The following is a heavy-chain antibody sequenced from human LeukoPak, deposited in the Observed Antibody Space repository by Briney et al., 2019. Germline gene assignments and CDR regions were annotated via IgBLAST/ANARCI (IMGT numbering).Heavy chain of an antibody. D-gene: IGHD2-2*01. V-gene: IGHV3-74*01. CDR3: ARDQDIAGVPGIGYDAHDI. CDR1: GFTFSSYA. J-gene: IGHJ3*02. Sequence: PGGSLRLSCAASGFTFSSYAMHWVRQAPGKGLVWVSRINSDGSSTSYADSVMGRFTISRDNAKNSLYLQMNSLRAEDTAVYYCARDQDIAGVPGIGYDAHDIWGRGTMVTVSS. CDR2: INSDGSST.